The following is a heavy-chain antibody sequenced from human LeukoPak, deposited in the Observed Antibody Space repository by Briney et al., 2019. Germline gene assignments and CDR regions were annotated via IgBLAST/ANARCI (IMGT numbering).Heavy chain of an antibody. Sequence: GGSLRLSCAGSGFTFNRAAMSWVRQAPGKGLEWVAVVWYDGSNTYYADSVKGRFTISRDNSKNTLYLQMNSLRAEDTAVYYCARSYYGSGSYSQYYFDYWGQGTLVTVSS. V-gene: IGHV3-33*07. J-gene: IGHJ4*02. CDR2: VWYDGSNT. CDR1: GFTFNRAA. CDR3: ARSYYGSGSYSQYYFDY. D-gene: IGHD3-10*01.